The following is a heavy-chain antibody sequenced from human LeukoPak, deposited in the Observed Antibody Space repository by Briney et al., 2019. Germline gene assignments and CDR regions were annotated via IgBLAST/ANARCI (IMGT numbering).Heavy chain of an antibody. D-gene: IGHD6-6*01. J-gene: IGHJ4*02. CDR1: GGTFSSYA. V-gene: IGHV1-69*13. CDR2: IIPIFGTA. Sequence: SVKVSCKASGGTFSSYAISWVRQAPGQGLEWMGGIIPIFGTANYAQKFQGRVTITADESTSTAYMELSSLRSEDTAVYYCAGSGYSSSSPPDYWGQGTLVTVSS. CDR3: AGSGYSSSSPPDY.